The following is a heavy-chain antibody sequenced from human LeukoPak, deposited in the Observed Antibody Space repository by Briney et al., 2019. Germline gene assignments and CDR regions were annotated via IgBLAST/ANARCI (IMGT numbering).Heavy chain of an antibody. CDR1: GYTFTSYY. Sequence: ASVKVSCKASGYTFTSYYMHWVRQAPGQGLEWMGIINPSGGSTSYAQKFQGRVTMTRGTSTSIVYMELSSLRSEDTAVYYCARGDYDFWSGYYGAENFDYWGQGTLVTVSS. J-gene: IGHJ4*02. V-gene: IGHV1-46*01. D-gene: IGHD3-3*01. CDR3: ARGDYDFWSGYYGAENFDY. CDR2: INPSGGST.